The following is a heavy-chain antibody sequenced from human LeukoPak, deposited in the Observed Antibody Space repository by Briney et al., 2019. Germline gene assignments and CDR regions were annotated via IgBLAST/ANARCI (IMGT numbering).Heavy chain of an antibody. CDR3: ARGVGLLNYYYYYMDV. CDR1: GGTFSSYA. D-gene: IGHD3-22*01. V-gene: IGHV1-18*01. J-gene: IGHJ6*03. Sequence: ASVKVSCKASGGTFSSYAISWVRQAPGQGLEWMGWISAYNGNTNYAQKLQGRVTMTTDTSTSTAYMELRSLRSDDTAVYYCARGVGLLNYYYYYMDVWGKGTTVTISS. CDR2: ISAYNGNT.